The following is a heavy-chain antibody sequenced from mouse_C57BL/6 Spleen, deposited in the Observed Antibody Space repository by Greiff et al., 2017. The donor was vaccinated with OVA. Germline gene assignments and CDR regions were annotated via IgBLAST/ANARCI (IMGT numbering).Heavy chain of an antibody. D-gene: IGHD2-1*01. J-gene: IGHJ4*01. CDR3: GRRGGNYGVDY. CDR1: GYAFSSYW. V-gene: IGHV1-80*01. CDR2: IYPGDGDT. Sequence: QVQLMESGAELVKPGASVKISCKASGYAFSSYWMNWVKQRPGKGLEWIGQIYPGDGDTNYNGKFKGKATLTADKSTSTAYMQLSRLTSEDSAVYFCGRRGGNYGVDYWGQGTSVTVSS.